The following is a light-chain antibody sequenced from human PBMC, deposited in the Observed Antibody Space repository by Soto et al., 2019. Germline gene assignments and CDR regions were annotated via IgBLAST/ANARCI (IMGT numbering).Light chain of an antibody. J-gene: IGKJ1*01. CDR1: QSVSRC. V-gene: IGKV3-11*01. Sequence: EIVLTQSPATLSLSPGERATLSCRASQSVSRCLAWYQQKSGQAPRLLIYDASNRATGIPTRFSGSGSGTDFTLTISRLEPEDFAVYYCQQRSNSPQTFGQGTKVEIK. CDR3: QQRSNSPQT. CDR2: DAS.